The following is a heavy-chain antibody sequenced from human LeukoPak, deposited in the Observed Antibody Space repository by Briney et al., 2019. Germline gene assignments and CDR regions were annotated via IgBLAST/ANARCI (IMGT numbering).Heavy chain of an antibody. V-gene: IGHV3-21*01. D-gene: IGHD3-10*01. J-gene: IGHJ5*02. CDR3: ARDYGSGSYNWFDP. CDR2: ISSSSSYI. Sequence: GGSLRLFCAASGLTFSSHSMNWDRQAPGKGLGWVSSISSSSSYIYYADSVKGRFTISRDNAKNSLYLQMNSLRAEDTAVYYCARDYGSGSYNWFDPWGQETLVTVSS. CDR1: GLTFSSHS.